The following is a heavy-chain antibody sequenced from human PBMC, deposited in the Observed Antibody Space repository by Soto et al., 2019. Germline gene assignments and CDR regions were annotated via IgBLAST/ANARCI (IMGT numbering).Heavy chain of an antibody. CDR2: IDSDGNST. Sequence: GGSLRLSCAASGFTCSSYWMHWVRQVPGKGLVWVSHIDSDGNSTTYADSVKGRFTISRDNAKNTVYLQMNSLRAEDTAVYYCVRDDVGVGIDYWGLGTLVTVSS. CDR1: GFTCSSYW. J-gene: IGHJ4*02. D-gene: IGHD1-26*01. CDR3: VRDDVGVGIDY. V-gene: IGHV3-74*03.